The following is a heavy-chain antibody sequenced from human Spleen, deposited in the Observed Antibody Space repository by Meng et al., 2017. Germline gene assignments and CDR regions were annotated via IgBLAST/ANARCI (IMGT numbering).Heavy chain of an antibody. J-gene: IGHJ4*02. V-gene: IGHV3-21*02. CDR1: GFSFSSNS. Sequence: EVQLVESWGGLVKPGVSLRLSCVASGFSFSSNSMNWVRQAPGKGLEWVASISSSSSYADSVKGRFTISRDNAKNSLYLQMNSLRVEDMAVYYCARGRVVVSAAPLDSWGQGTQVTVSS. CDR3: ARGRVVVSAAPLDS. D-gene: IGHD2-15*01. CDR2: ISSSSS.